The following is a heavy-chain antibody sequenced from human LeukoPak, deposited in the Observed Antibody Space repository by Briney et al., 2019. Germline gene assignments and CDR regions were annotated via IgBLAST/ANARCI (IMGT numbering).Heavy chain of an antibody. V-gene: IGHV1-2*02. D-gene: IGHD5-24*01. J-gene: IGHJ4*02. Sequence: ASVKVSCKASGYTFTGYYMHWVRQAPGQGLEWMGWINPNSGGKNYAQKFQGRVTMTRDTSISTAYMELSRLRSDDTAVYYCAREGLVGMATIFDYWGQGTLVTVSS. CDR3: AREGLVGMATIFDY. CDR1: GYTFTGYY. CDR2: INPNSGGK.